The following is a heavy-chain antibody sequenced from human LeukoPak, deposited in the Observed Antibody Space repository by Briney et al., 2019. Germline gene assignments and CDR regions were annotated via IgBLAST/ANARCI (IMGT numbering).Heavy chain of an antibody. V-gene: IGHV3-21*01. D-gene: IGHD4-17*01. J-gene: IGHJ4*02. CDR1: GFTFSSYS. CDR2: ISSSSSYI. CDR3: ARDPGTVTRGGNYFDY. Sequence: GGSLRLSCAASGFTFSSYSMNWVRQAPGKGLEWVSSISSSSSYIYYADSVKGRFTISRDNAKNSLYLQMNSLRAEDTAVYYCARDPGTVTRGGNYFDYWGQGTLVTVSS.